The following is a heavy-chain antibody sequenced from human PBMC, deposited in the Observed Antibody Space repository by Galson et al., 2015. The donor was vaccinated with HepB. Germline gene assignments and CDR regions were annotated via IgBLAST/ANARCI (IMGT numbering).Heavy chain of an antibody. Sequence: SLRLSCAASGFTFSSYNMNWVRHAPGKGLEWLSYISSSSTGPIYYADSVKGRFTISRGNAKNSLYLQMNSLRDEDTAVYYCARAPTGYGLDVWGQGTTVTVSS. V-gene: IGHV3-48*02. CDR2: ISSSSTGPI. J-gene: IGHJ6*02. CDR1: GFTFSSYN. CDR3: ARAPTGYGLDV.